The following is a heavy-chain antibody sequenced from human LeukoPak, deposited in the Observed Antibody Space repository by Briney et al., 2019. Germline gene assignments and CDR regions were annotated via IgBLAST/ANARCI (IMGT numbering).Heavy chain of an antibody. V-gene: IGHV1-18*01. CDR1: GYTFTTSG. J-gene: IGHJ3*02. CDR2: ISAYNCNT. CDR3: ARGTWSDAFDI. Sequence: ASVKFSCKASGYTFTTSGVSWVRQAPGQGLEWMGWISAYNCNTNYAQKLQGRVTMTTDTSTTTAYRELRSLRSDDTAVYYCARGTWSDAFDIWGQGTMLTVSS. D-gene: IGHD6-13*01.